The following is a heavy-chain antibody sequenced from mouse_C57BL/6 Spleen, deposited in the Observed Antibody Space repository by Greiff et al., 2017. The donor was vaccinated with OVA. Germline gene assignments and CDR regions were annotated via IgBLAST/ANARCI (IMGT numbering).Heavy chain of an antibody. CDR3: ARTILYYYAMDY. CDR1: GFTFSDYY. D-gene: IGHD6-1*01. CDR2: ISNGGGST. J-gene: IGHJ4*01. V-gene: IGHV5-12*01. Sequence: DVHLVESGGGLVQPGGSLKLSCAASGFTFSDYYMYWVRQTPEKRLEWVAYISNGGGSTYYPDTVKGRFTISRDNAKNTLYLQMSRLKSEDTAMYYCARTILYYYAMDYWGQGTSVTVSS.